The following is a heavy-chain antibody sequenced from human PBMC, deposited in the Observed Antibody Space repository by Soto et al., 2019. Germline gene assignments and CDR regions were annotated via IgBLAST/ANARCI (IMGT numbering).Heavy chain of an antibody. CDR3: ARGLTVAPNDAFDI. V-gene: IGHV1-69*02. J-gene: IGHJ3*02. CDR1: GGTFSSYT. Sequence: SVKVSCKASGGTFSSYTISWVRQAPGQGLEWMGRIIPILGIANYAQKFQGRVTITADKSTSTAYMELSSLRSEDTAVYYCARGLTVAPNDAFDIWGQGTMVTVS. D-gene: IGHD4-17*01. CDR2: IIPILGIA.